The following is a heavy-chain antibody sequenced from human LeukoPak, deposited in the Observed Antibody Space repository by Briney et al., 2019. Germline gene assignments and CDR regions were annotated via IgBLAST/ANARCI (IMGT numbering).Heavy chain of an antibody. CDR1: GFTFSSYW. Sequence: GGSLRLSCAASGFTFSSYWMSWVRQAPGEGLEWVANIKQDGSEKYYVDSVKGRFTISRDNAKNSLYLQMNSLRAEDTAVYYCAREASDSSSWYSYYYYYYMDVWGKGTTVTVSS. CDR3: AREASDSSSWYSYYYYYYMDV. J-gene: IGHJ6*03. V-gene: IGHV3-7*01. D-gene: IGHD6-13*01. CDR2: IKQDGSEK.